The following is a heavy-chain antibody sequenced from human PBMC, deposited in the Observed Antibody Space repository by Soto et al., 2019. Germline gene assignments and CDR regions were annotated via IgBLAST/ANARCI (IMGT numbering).Heavy chain of an antibody. CDR2: IWYDGSNK. J-gene: IGHJ4*02. D-gene: IGHD3-22*01. CDR3: ARDPYYYDSSGELGYFDY. Sequence: QVQLVESGGGVVQPGRSLRLSCAASGFTFSSYGMHWVRQAPGKGLEWVAVIWYDGSNKYYADSVKGRFTISRDNSKNTLYLQMNSLRAEDTAVYYCARDPYYYDSSGELGYFDYWGRGTLVTVSS. V-gene: IGHV3-33*01. CDR1: GFTFSSYG.